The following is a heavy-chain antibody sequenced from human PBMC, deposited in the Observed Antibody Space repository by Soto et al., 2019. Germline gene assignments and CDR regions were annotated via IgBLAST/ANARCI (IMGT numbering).Heavy chain of an antibody. D-gene: IGHD1-26*01. Sequence: GGSLRLSCAASGFTFSSYGMHWVRQAPGKGLEWVAVIWYDGSNKYYADSVKGRFTISRDNSKNTLYLQMNSLRAEDTAVYYCAIWWELPDAFDIWGQGTMVTVS. CDR1: GFTFSSYG. CDR2: IWYDGSNK. V-gene: IGHV3-33*01. J-gene: IGHJ3*02. CDR3: AIWWELPDAFDI.